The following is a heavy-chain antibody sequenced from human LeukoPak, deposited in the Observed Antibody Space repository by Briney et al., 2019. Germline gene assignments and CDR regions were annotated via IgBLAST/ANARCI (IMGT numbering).Heavy chain of an antibody. J-gene: IGHJ4*02. D-gene: IGHD6-6*01. CDR3: ARDPRPGPIDY. V-gene: IGHV1-2*02. CDR1: GFTFTGYY. Sequence: GASVKVSCKASGFTFTGYYIHWVRQAPGQGLEWMGWINPNSGVTKYAQKFQGRVTMTRDTSISTAYMELSRLRSDDTAVYYCARDPRPGPIDYWGQGTLVTVSS. CDR2: INPNSGVT.